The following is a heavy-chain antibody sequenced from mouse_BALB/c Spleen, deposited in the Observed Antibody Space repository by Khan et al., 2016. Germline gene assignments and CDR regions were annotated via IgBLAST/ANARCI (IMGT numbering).Heavy chain of an antibody. V-gene: IGHV9-1*02. CDR1: GYTFTNYG. CDR2: INTYTGEP. CDR3: ARNHYRYDGFAY. Sequence: QIQLVQSGPELKKPGETVKISCKASGYTFTNYGMNWVKQGPGKGLKWMGWINTYTGEPTYADDFKGRFAFSLETSASTAYLQINNLKNEDMGTYCCARNHYRYDGFAYWGQGTLVTVSA. J-gene: IGHJ3*01. D-gene: IGHD2-14*01.